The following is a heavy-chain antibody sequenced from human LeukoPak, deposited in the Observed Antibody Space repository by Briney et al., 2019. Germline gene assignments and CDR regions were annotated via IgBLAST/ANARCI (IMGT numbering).Heavy chain of an antibody. CDR3: ARVGTMARRHAFDY. D-gene: IGHD3-10*01. CDR1: GFTFSSYW. J-gene: IGHJ4*02. Sequence: GGSLRLSCAASGFTFSSYWMSWVRQGPGKGLEWVATIKQDGSEKYYVDSVKGRFTISRDNAKNSLYLQMNSLRAEDTAVYYCARVGTMARRHAFDYWGQGTLVTVSS. V-gene: IGHV3-7*03. CDR2: IKQDGSEK.